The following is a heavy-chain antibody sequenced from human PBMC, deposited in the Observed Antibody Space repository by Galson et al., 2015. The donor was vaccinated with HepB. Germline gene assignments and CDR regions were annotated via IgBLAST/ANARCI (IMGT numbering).Heavy chain of an antibody. J-gene: IGHJ6*02. CDR3: ARDQYSTSSRRGYYYYGMDV. V-gene: IGHV1-69*13. CDR2: IIPIFGTA. CDR1: GGTFSSYA. D-gene: IGHD6-6*01. Sequence: SVKVSCKASGGTFSSYAINWVRQAPGQGLEWMGGIIPIFGTAKYGQKFQGRVRITADESTSTTYMELSSLRSEDTALYYCARDQYSTSSRRGYYYYGMDVWGQGTPVTVSS.